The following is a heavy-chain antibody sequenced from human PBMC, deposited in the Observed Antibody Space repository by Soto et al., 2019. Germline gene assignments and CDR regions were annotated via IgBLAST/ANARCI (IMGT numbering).Heavy chain of an antibody. D-gene: IGHD3-22*01. V-gene: IGHV2-5*02. CDR2: MYWDSDK. CDR3: ARQYYYDSSGYYRPFDN. CDR1: GFSLSTGVG. Sequence: SGPTLVNPTQTLTLTCTFSGFSLSTGVGVGWIRQPPGKALEWLALMYWDSDKHHSPSLKSRLTITKDPSKNQVVLTMTNMDPVDTATYYCARQYYYDSSGYYRPFDNWGQGXLVTVSS. J-gene: IGHJ4*02.